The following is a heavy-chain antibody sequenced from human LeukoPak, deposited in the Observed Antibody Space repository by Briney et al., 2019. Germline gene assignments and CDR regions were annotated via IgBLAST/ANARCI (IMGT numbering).Heavy chain of an antibody. D-gene: IGHD5/OR15-5a*01. CDR1: GYSFSSYW. J-gene: IGHJ3*02. V-gene: IGHV5-51*01. CDR2: IYPGDSDA. CDR3: ARPFYDGTHAFDI. Sequence: GESLKISCKGSGYSFSSYWIGWVRQMPGKGLEWMGIIYPGDSDARYSPSFQGQVTISADKSITTAYLQWSSLKASDTAMYYCARPFYDGTHAFDIWGQGTMVTVSS.